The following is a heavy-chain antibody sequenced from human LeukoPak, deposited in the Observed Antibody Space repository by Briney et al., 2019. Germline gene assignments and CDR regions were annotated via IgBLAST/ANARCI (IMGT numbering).Heavy chain of an antibody. CDR3: AGGRMVRGVIITYNWFDP. J-gene: IGHJ5*02. D-gene: IGHD3-10*01. V-gene: IGHV1-3*01. Sequence: ASVKVSCKASGYTFTSYAMHWVRQAPGQRLEWMGWTNAGNGNTKYSQKFQGRVTITRDTSASTAYMELSSLRSEDTAVYYCAGGRMVRGVIITYNWFDPWGQGTLVTVSS. CDR1: GYTFTSYA. CDR2: TNAGNGNT.